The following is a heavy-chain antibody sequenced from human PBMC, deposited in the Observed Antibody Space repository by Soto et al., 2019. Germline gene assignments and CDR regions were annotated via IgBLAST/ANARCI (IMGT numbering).Heavy chain of an antibody. CDR1: GYTFTSYG. J-gene: IGHJ6*02. CDR2: ISAYNVNT. CDR3: AREWGSGSWYGALYYYYYGIDV. D-gene: IGHD6-13*01. V-gene: IGHV1-18*01. Sequence: ASVKVSCRASGYTFTSYGISWGPHPPGQCLDGSGWISAYNVNTNYAQKLQGRVTMISDTSTSTAYVELGVLRSDDTDVYYSAREWGSGSWYGALYYYYYGIDVWGQGTTVTV.